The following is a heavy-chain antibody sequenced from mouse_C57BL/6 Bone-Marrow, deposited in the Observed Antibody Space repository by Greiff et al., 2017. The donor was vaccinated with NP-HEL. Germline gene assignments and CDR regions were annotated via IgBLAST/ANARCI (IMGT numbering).Heavy chain of an antibody. J-gene: IGHJ3*01. V-gene: IGHV1-59*01. D-gene: IGHD1-1*01. CDR1: GYTFTSYW. Sequence: VKLMESGAELARPGASVKLSCKASGYTFTSYWMHWVKQRPGQGLEWIGVIDPSDSYTNYNLKFKGKATLTVDTSSSTAYMQLSSLTSEDSAVYYCARAYYYGTPIAYWGQGTLVTVSA. CDR3: ARAYYYGTPIAY. CDR2: IDPSDSYT.